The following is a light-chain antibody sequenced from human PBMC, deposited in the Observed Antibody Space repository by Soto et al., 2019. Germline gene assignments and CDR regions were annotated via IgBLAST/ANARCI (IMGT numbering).Light chain of an antibody. CDR3: QQYGTSPRT. CDR1: QTVTRSY. Sequence: EIVLTQSPGTMSWSPGERVTLSCRASQTVTRSYLAWYQQKPGQAPRLLIYGASIRATGIPDRFSGSGSGTDFTLTISRLEPEDFAVYYCQQYGTSPRTFGQGTKVAIK. CDR2: GAS. V-gene: IGKV3-20*01. J-gene: IGKJ1*01.